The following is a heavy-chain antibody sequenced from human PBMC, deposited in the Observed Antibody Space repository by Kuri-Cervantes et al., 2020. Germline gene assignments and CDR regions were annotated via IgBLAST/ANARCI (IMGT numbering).Heavy chain of an antibody. V-gene: IGHV1-18*01. Sequence: ASVKVSCKASGYTFTSYGISWVRQAPGQGLEWMGWISAYNGNTNYAQELQGRVTMTTDTSTSTAYMELRSLRSDDTAVYYCARATSGGPPYYYYMDVWGKGTTVTVSS. CDR3: ARATSGGPPYYYYMDV. CDR2: ISAYNGNT. CDR1: GYTFTSYG. D-gene: IGHD3-16*01. J-gene: IGHJ6*03.